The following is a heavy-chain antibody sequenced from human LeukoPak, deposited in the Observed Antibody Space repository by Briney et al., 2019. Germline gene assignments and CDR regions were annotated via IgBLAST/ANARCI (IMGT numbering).Heavy chain of an antibody. Sequence: SETLFLTCAVSGGSIRRSHWWSWVRQPPGKGLEWLAEIYNSGSTNYNPSLKSRLTISEDKSKNQSSLKLSSVTAADTAVYYCARVTYDNWFDPWGQGTLVTVSS. J-gene: IGHJ5*02. CDR2: IYNSGST. CDR3: ARVTYDNWFDP. V-gene: IGHV4-4*02. CDR1: GGSIRRSHW.